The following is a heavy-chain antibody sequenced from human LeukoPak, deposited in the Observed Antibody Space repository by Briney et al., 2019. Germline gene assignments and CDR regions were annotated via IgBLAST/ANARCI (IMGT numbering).Heavy chain of an antibody. CDR3: AKDLYDFDWSNYGMDV. D-gene: IGHD3-9*01. J-gene: IGHJ6*02. CDR2: ISSSSSYI. V-gene: IGHV3-21*01. Sequence: PGGSLRLSCAASGFTFSSYSMNWVRQAPGKGLEWVSSISSSSSYIYYADSVKGRFTISRDNAKNSLYLQMNSLRAEDTAVYYCAKDLYDFDWSNYGMDVWGQGTTVTVSS. CDR1: GFTFSSYS.